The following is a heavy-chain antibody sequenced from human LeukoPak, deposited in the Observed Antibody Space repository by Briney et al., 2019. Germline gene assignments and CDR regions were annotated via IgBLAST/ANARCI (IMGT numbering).Heavy chain of an antibody. CDR3: AREIVVVPSAMGFDP. CDR1: GYTFTGYY. Sequence: ASVKVSCKASGYTFTGYYIHWVRQAPGQGLEWVGVINPSGGSTSFAQKFQARLTMTRDTSTSTVYMELSGLSSEDTAVYYCAREIVVVPSAMGFDPWGQGTLVTVSS. D-gene: IGHD2-2*01. J-gene: IGHJ5*02. CDR2: INPSGGST. V-gene: IGHV1-46*01.